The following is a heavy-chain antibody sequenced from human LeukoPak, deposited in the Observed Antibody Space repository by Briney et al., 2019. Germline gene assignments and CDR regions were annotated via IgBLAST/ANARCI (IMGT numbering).Heavy chain of an antibody. D-gene: IGHD1-26*01. CDR3: AKEREYIVGGTFGY. CDR2: ISGSGGST. J-gene: IGHJ4*02. Sequence: GGSLRLSCAASGLTFSSYAMSSVRHAPGKGLEWVSAISGSGGSTYYADSVKGRFTISRENSKNTLYLQMNSLRAEDTAVYYCAKEREYIVGGTFGYWGEGSLVTVSS. V-gene: IGHV3-23*01. CDR1: GLTFSSYA.